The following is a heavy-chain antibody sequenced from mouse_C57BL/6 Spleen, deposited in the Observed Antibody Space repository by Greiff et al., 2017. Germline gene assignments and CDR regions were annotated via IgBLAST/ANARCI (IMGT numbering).Heavy chain of an antibody. V-gene: IGHV1-64*01. CDR2: IHPNSGST. J-gene: IGHJ1*03. CDR3: ARSYYDYPYGYFDV. CDR1: GYTFTSYW. Sequence: QVQLQQPGAGLVKPGASVKLSCKASGYTFTSYWMHWVKQRPGQGLEWIGMIHPNSGSTNYNEKFKSKATMTGDKTYSTAYMQLSSLTSEDSAVYYCARSYYDYPYGYFDVWGTGTTVTVSP. D-gene: IGHD2-4*01.